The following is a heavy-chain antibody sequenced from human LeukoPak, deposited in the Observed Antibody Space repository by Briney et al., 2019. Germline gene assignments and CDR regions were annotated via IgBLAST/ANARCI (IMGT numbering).Heavy chain of an antibody. J-gene: IGHJ6*02. CDR1: GFTFSSYG. CDR2: ISYDGSNK. CDR3: AGALYCGGDCYSARDYYYGMDV. V-gene: IGHV3-30*19. D-gene: IGHD2-21*02. Sequence: GRSLRLSCAASGFTFSSYGMHWVRQAPGKGLEWVAVISYDGSNKYYADSVKGRFTISRDNSKDTLYLQMNSLRAEDTAVYYCAGALYCGGDCYSARDYYYGMDVWGQGTTVTVSS.